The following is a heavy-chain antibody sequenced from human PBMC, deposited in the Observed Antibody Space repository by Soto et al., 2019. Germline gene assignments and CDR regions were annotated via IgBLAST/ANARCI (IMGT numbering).Heavy chain of an antibody. CDR1: GGSFSGYY. J-gene: IGHJ4*02. V-gene: IGHV4-34*01. CDR3: ARGFGQLLQSTYFDY. D-gene: IGHD4-4*01. CDR2: INHSGST. Sequence: SETLSLTCAVYGGSFSGYYWSWIRQPPGKGLEWIGEINHSGSTNYNPSLKSRVTISVDTSKNQFSLKLSSVTAADTAVYHCARGFGQLLQSTYFDYWGQGTLVTVSS.